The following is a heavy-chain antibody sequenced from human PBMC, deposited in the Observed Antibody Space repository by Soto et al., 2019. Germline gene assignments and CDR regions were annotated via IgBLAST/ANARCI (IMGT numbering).Heavy chain of an antibody. CDR1: GGSISSYY. CDR3: ARAPGAGAFDI. CDR2: IYYSGST. V-gene: IGHV4-59*01. Sequence: SLTCTVSGGSISSYYWSWIRQPPGKGLEWIGYIYYSGSTNYNPSLKSRVTISVDTSKNQFSLKLSSVTAADTAVYYCARAPGAGAFDIWGQGTMVTVSS. J-gene: IGHJ3*02.